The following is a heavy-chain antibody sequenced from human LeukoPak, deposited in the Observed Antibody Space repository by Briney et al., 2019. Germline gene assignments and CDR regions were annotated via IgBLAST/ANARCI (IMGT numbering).Heavy chain of an antibody. CDR2: MNPNSGST. D-gene: IGHD6-19*01. CDR3: ARGRGSGHKENWFDP. Sequence: ASVKVSCKASGYTFTTYDINWVRQATGQGLEWMGWMNPNSGSTGYAQKFQGGVTMTRNTSITTAYMELSSLRSEDTAVYYCARGRGSGHKENWFDPWGQGTLVTVSS. V-gene: IGHV1-8*01. J-gene: IGHJ5*02. CDR1: GYTFTTYD.